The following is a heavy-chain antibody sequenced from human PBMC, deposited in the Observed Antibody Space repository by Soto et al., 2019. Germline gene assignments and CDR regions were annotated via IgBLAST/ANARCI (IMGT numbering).Heavy chain of an antibody. CDR2: IDPSDSYT. J-gene: IGHJ5*02. CDR3: ASGIAAAGSTGWFDP. Sequence: GESLKISCKGSGYSITSYWISWVRQMPGKGLEWMGRIDPSDSYTNYSPSFQGHVTISADKSISTVYLQWSSLKASDTAMYCCASGIAAAGSTGWFDPWGQGTLVTVSS. CDR1: GYSITSYW. D-gene: IGHD6-13*01. V-gene: IGHV5-10-1*01.